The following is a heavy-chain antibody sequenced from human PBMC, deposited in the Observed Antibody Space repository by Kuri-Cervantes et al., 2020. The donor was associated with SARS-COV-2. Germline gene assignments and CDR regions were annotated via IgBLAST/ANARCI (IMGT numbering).Heavy chain of an antibody. J-gene: IGHJ4*02. CDR3: AKSSLLTGTPYYFDY. CDR1: GFSVSSNY. CDR2: ISGSGGST. Sequence: GESLKISCTASGFSVSSNYMNWVRQAPGKGLEWVSAISGSGGSTYYADSVKGRFTISRDNSKNTLYLQMNSLRAEDTAVYYCAKSSLLTGTPYYFDYWGQGTLVTVSS. D-gene: IGHD1-20*01. V-gene: IGHV3-23*01.